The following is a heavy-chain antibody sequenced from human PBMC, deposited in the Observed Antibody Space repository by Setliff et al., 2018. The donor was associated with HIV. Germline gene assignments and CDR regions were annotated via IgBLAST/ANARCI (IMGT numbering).Heavy chain of an antibody. V-gene: IGHV4-34*01. CDR2: IYYSGST. J-gene: IGHJ4*02. Sequence: SETLSLTCAVYGGSLSGYYCSWIRQPPGGGLEWIGYIYYSGSTYYNPSLKSRITISVDTSKNQFSLKLSSVTAADTAVYYCARGRKGLDFDYWGQGTLVTVSS. CDR1: GGSLSGYY. CDR3: ARGRKGLDFDY.